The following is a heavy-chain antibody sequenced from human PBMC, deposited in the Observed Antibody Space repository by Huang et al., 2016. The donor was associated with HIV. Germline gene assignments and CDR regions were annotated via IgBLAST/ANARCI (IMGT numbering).Heavy chain of an antibody. CDR3: ATKTAGMDI. CDR1: TFTFGAYW. D-gene: IGHD1-7*01. V-gene: IGHV3-7*01. J-gene: IGHJ6*02. CDR2: SKQDEREK. Sequence: VESGGRSVQPGGSIKLSCVGSTFTFGAYWMSWVRQPPGNGLECVANSKQDEREKDYVDAVKGRFNISRDNARKVLFLEMDDLRVEDTAIYFCATKTAGMDIWGQGTTVTVSS.